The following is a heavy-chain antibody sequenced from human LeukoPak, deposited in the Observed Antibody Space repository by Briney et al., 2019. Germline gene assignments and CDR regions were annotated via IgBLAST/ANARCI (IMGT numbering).Heavy chain of an antibody. CDR1: GYSFTGYY. CDR2: INPNSGGT. D-gene: IGHD6-13*01. CDR3: ARDPGSSYSSSWYDYYYMDV. J-gene: IGHJ6*03. Sequence: ASVKVSCKASGYSFTGYYIHWVRQAPGQGLEWMGWINPNSGGTYYAQKFRGRVTMTRDTSISTAYMELSRLRSDDTAVYYCARDPGSSYSSSWYDYYYMDVWGKGTTVTISS. V-gene: IGHV1-2*02.